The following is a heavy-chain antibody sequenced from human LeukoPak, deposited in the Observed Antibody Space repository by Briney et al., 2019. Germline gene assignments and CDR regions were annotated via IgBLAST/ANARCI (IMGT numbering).Heavy chain of an antibody. D-gene: IGHD2-15*01. V-gene: IGHV3-23*01. Sequence: PGGSLRLSCAASGFTFISYGMSWVRQAPGKGLEWVSTVGSSGTSTYYADSVKGRFTISRDSPNNTLYLQMNSLRAEDTAVYYCAKDRSSGGSCYNFWGQGTLVTVSS. CDR1: GFTFISYG. CDR2: VGSSGTST. CDR3: AKDRSSGGSCYNF. J-gene: IGHJ4*02.